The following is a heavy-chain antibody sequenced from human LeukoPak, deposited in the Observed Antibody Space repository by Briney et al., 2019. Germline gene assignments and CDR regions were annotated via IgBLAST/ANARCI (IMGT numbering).Heavy chain of an antibody. V-gene: IGHV3-7*01. CDR1: EFTFSTYS. CDR3: ARINGSGKGVYYVDY. CDR2: IKQDGSEK. Sequence: GGSLRLSCAASEFTFSTYSMNWVRQAPGKGLEWVANIKQDGSEKYYVDSVKGRFTISRDNAKNSLYLQMNSLRAEDTAVYYCARINGSGKGVYYVDYWGQGTLVTVSS. D-gene: IGHD3-10*01. J-gene: IGHJ4*02.